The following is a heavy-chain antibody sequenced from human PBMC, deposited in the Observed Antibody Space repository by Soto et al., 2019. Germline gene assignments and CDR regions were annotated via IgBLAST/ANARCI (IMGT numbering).Heavy chain of an antibody. D-gene: IGHD3-3*01. V-gene: IGHV1-18*01. CDR2: ISAYNGNT. CDR3: ARDSSRYYDFWSGSLSYYYYMDV. CDR1: GYTFTSYG. Sequence: ASVKVSCKASGYTFTSYGISWARQAPGQGLEWMGWISAYNGNTNYAQKLQGRVTMTTDTSTSTAYMELRSLRSDDTAVYYCARDSSRYYDFWSGSLSYYYYMDVWGKGTTVTVSS. J-gene: IGHJ6*03.